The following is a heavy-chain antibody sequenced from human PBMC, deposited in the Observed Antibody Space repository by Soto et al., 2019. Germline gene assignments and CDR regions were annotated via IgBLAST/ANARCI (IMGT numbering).Heavy chain of an antibody. Sequence: SETLSLTCTVSVCSISSYYWSWIRQPPEKGLEWIGYFSDSGRTNYNPPLKSRVTISVDASKNQFSLKLSSVTAADTGIYYCAKYDFLAGTHDAFDIWGQGTMVTVSS. CDR3: AKYDFLAGTHDAFDI. J-gene: IGHJ3*02. CDR1: VCSISSYY. CDR2: FSDSGRT. D-gene: IGHD6-19*01. V-gene: IGHV4-59*08.